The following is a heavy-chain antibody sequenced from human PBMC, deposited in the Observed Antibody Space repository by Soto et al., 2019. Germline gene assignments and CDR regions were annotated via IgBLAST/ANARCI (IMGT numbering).Heavy chain of an antibody. CDR2: ISSSSSTI. D-gene: IGHD2-15*01. J-gene: IGHJ4*02. V-gene: IGHV3-48*01. Sequence: EVQLVESGGGLVQPGRSLRLSCAASGFTFSSYSMNWVRQAPGKGLEWVSYISSSSSTIYYADAVKGRFIISRDNAKKSLYLQMNCLTAESTAVYYCAREGVVVAVYYFDYWGQGTLVTVSS. CDR3: AREGVVVAVYYFDY. CDR1: GFTFSSYS.